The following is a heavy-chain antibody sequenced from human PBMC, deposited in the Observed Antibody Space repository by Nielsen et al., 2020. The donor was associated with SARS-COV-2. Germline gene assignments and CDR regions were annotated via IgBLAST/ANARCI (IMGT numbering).Heavy chain of an antibody. D-gene: IGHD4-17*01. V-gene: IGHV4-61*02. CDR1: GGSISSGSYY. CDR2: IYTSGST. CDR3: ARGGPYGDYDY. J-gene: IGHJ4*02. Sequence: SEPLSLTCTVSGGSISSGSYYWSWIRQPAGKGLEWIGRIYTSGSTNYNPSLKSRVTISVDTSKNQFYLKLSSVTAADTAVYYCARGGPYGDYDYWGQGTLVTVSS.